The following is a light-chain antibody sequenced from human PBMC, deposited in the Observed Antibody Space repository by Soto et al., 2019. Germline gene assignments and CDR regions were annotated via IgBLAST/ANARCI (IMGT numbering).Light chain of an antibody. CDR1: SSGVGSYKF. Sequence: QSVLTQPRSVSGSPGQSVTISCTGVSSGVGSYKFVSWYQQHPGKAPKLIIYDVSRRPSGVPDRFSGSKSGNTASLTISGLQAEDESDYYCCSYAGNSPVFGGGTKLTVL. J-gene: IGLJ2*01. CDR2: DVS. CDR3: CSYAGNSPV. V-gene: IGLV2-11*01.